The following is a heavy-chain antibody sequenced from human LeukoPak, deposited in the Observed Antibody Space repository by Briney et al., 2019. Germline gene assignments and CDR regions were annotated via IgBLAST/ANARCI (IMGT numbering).Heavy chain of an antibody. J-gene: IGHJ4*02. D-gene: IGHD3-10*01. CDR1: GGSISSYY. CDR3: ASSSIDSGSNFDY. V-gene: IGHV4-59*12. CDR2: IYYSGST. Sequence: SETLSLTCTVSGGSISSYYWSWIRQPPGQGLEWIGYIYYSGSTNYNPSPKSRVTISVDTSENQFSLNLSSVTAADTAVYYCASSSIDSGSNFDYWGQGTLVTVSS.